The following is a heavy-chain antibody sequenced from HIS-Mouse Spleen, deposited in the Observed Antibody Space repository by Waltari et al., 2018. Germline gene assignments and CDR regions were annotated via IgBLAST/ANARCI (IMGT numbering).Heavy chain of an antibody. Sequence: RQPPGKGLEWIGSIYYSGSTYYNPSLKSRVTISVDTSKNQFSLKLSSVTAADTAVYYCARSHIVVVVAATGWYFDLWGRGTLVTVSS. CDR3: ARSHIVVVVAATGWYFDL. V-gene: IGHV4-39*01. CDR2: IYYSGST. J-gene: IGHJ2*01. D-gene: IGHD2-15*01.